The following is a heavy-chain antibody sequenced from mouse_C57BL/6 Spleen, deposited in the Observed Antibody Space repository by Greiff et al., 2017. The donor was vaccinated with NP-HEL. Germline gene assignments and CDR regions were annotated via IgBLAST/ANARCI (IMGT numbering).Heavy chain of an antibody. CDR1: GYAFSSSW. CDR2: IYPGDGDT. CDR3: ARWPYFGY. Sequence: QVQLQQSGPELVKPGASVKISCKASGYAFSSSWMNWVKQRPGKGLEWIGRIYPGDGDTNYNGKFKGKATLTADRSSSTAYMQLSSLTSEDSSVYFCARWPYFGYWGQGTTLTVSS. V-gene: IGHV1-82*01. J-gene: IGHJ2*01.